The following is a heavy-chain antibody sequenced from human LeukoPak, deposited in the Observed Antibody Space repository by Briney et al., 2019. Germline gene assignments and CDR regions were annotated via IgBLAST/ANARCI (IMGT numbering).Heavy chain of an antibody. J-gene: IGHJ4*02. CDR1: GDSFSYFY. V-gene: IGHV4-59*12. CDR3: ARGRYGDYADY. Sequence: SETLSLTCTVSGDSFSYFYWSWIRQPPGKGLEWIGSIYYSGSTYYNPSLKSRVTISVDTSKNQFSLKLSSVTAADTAVYYCARGRYGDYADYWGQGTLVTVSS. CDR2: IYYSGST. D-gene: IGHD4-17*01.